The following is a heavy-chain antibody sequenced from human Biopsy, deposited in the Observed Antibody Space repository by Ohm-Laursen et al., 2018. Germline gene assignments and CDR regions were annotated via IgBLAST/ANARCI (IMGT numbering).Heavy chain of an antibody. CDR3: TRSAGYGYDY. D-gene: IGHD5-12*01. J-gene: IGHJ4*02. CDR2: IKKKSNNDAT. CDR1: GFNLSAFA. V-gene: IGHV3-73*01. Sequence: SLRLSCPASGFNLSAFALHWVRQASGRGLEWVGRIKKKSNNDATAYAESMKGRFSIFRDDSKSTSFLQMNSLKIEDTAVYFCTRSAGYGYDYWGQGILVTVSS.